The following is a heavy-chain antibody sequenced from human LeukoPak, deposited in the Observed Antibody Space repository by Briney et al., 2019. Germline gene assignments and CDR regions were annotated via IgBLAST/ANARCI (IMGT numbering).Heavy chain of an antibody. D-gene: IGHD6-13*01. V-gene: IGHV3-66*02. CDR3: ARAFVTAAGFFDT. J-gene: IGHJ4*02. CDR1: GFTFSTYW. Sequence: GGSLRLSCAASGFTFSTYWMHWVRQAPGKGLEWVSVIYSGGNTYYADSVKGRFTISRDNSVNTLYLQMNSLRTEDTAVYYCARAFVTAAGFFDTWGQGTLVTVSS. CDR2: IYSGGNT.